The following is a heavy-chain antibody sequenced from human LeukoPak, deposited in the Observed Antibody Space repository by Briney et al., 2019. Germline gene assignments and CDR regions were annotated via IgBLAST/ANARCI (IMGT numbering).Heavy chain of an antibody. Sequence: GGSLRLSCAASGFTFSNYGMHWVRQAPGEGLEWVAVISSDGSKKYGADSVRGRFTISRDNSKNTLFLQMNSLRPEDTAVYYCASAGSGLYWGQGTLVTVSS. J-gene: IGHJ4*02. V-gene: IGHV3-30*03. CDR1: GFTFSNYG. CDR3: ASAGSGLY. CDR2: ISSDGSKK. D-gene: IGHD6-19*01.